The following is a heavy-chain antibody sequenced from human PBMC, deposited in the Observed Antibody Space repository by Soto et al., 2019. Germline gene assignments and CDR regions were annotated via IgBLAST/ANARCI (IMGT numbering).Heavy chain of an antibody. J-gene: IGHJ4*02. V-gene: IGHV3-21*01. Sequence: EVQLVESGGGLVKPGGSLRLSCAASGFTFSSYSMNWVRQAPGKGLEWVSSISSSSSYIYYADSVKGRFTISRDNAKNSLYLQMNSLRAEDTAVYYCASSSFGDSSGYHYWGQGTLVTVSS. D-gene: IGHD3-22*01. CDR3: ASSSFGDSSGYHY. CDR1: GFTFSSYS. CDR2: ISSSSSYI.